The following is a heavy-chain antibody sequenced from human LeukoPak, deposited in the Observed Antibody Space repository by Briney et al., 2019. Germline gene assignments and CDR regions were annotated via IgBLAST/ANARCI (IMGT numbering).Heavy chain of an antibody. CDR1: GFTFSSYS. CDR3: ARGAFSGNDY. Sequence: GGSLRLSCAASGFTFSSYSMNWVRQAPGKGLEWVSYISSSTSTIYYADSVRGRFTISRDNAKNSLYLQMNSLRDDDTAAYYCARGAFSGNDYWGQGTLVTVSS. V-gene: IGHV3-48*02. J-gene: IGHJ4*02. CDR2: ISSSTSTI. D-gene: IGHD5-12*01.